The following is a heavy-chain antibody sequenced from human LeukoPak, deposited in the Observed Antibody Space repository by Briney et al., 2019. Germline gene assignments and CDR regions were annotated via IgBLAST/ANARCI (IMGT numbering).Heavy chain of an antibody. CDR3: ARAQWVIAAAVRRSIGY. D-gene: IGHD6-13*01. V-gene: IGHV4-34*01. CDR1: GGSFSGYY. CDR2: INHSGST. Sequence: PSETLSLTCAVYGGSFSGYYWSWIRQPPAKGLEGIGEINHSGSTNYNPSLKSRVTISVDTSKNQFSLKLSSVTAADTAVYYCARAQWVIAAAVRRSIGYWGQGTLVTVSS. J-gene: IGHJ4*02.